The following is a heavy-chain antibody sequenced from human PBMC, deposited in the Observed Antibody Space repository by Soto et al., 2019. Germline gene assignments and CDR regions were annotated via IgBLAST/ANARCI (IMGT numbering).Heavy chain of an antibody. D-gene: IGHD6-13*01. Sequence: QVQLVESGGGVVQPGRSLRLSCAASGFTFSSYGMHWVRQAPGKGLEWVAVIWYDGSNKYYAESVKGRFTISRDNSKNTLYLQMNSLRAEDTAVYYCARAGGIAAAGYYYYGMDVWGQGTTVTVSS. CDR2: IWYDGSNK. J-gene: IGHJ6*02. CDR1: GFTFSSYG. V-gene: IGHV3-33*01. CDR3: ARAGGIAAAGYYYYGMDV.